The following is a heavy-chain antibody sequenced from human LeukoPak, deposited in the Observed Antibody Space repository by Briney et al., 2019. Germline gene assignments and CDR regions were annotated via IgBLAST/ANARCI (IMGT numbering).Heavy chain of an antibody. D-gene: IGHD3-10*01. CDR1: GYTFNYYY. CDR3: IRGPGHYFDY. Sequence: ASVKVSCKASGYTFNYYYMHWVRQAPGQGLEWMGWIDPSSGATNYAQKFQGRVTMTGDTSVSTAYVELTRLRSDDSAVFYCIRGPGHYFDYWGQGTVVTVPS. V-gene: IGHV1-2*02. J-gene: IGHJ4*02. CDR2: IDPSSGAT.